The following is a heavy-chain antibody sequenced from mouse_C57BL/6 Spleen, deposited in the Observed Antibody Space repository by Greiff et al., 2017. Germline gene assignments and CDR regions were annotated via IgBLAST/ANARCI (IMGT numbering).Heavy chain of an antibody. J-gene: IGHJ2*01. CDR2: IYPGSGST. D-gene: IGHD1-3*01. CDR3: ARGNNDLDY. V-gene: IGHV1-55*01. CDR1: GYTFTSYW. Sequence: QVQLQQPGAELVKPGASVKMSCKASGYTFTSYWITWVKQRPGQGLEWIGDIYPGSGSTNYNEKFKSKATLTVDTSSSTADMQHSSLTSEDSAVYYYARGNNDLDYWGQGTTLTVSS.